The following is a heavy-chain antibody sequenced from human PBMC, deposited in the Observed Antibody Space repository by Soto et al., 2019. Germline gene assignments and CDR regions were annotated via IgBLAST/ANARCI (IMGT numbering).Heavy chain of an antibody. CDR3: ARDQATGIAAAGDY. V-gene: IGHV3-33*01. CDR2: IWYDGSNK. CDR1: GFTFSSYG. Sequence: QVQLVESGGGVVQPGRSLRLSCAASGFTFSSYGMHWVRQAPGKGLEWVAVIWYDGSNKYYADSVKGRFTISRDNSKNTLYLQMNSLRAEDTAVYYCARDQATGIAAAGDYWSQGTLVTVSS. D-gene: IGHD6-13*01. J-gene: IGHJ4*02.